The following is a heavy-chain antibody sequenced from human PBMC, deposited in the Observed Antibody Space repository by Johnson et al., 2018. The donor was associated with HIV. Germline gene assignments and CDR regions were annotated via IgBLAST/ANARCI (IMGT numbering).Heavy chain of an antibody. D-gene: IGHD1-26*01. CDR3: AGDRPSGSYYVDAFDI. CDR2: IWNDGSNK. CDR1: GVIFSSYG. V-gene: IGHV3-30*19. Sequence: QVQLVESGGGVVQPGRSLRLSCAASGVIFSSYGMHWVRQAPGKGLEWVALIWNDGSNKYYADSVKGRFTISRDNSKNTLYLQMNSLRAEDTAVYYCAGDRPSGSYYVDAFDIWGQGTMVTVSS. J-gene: IGHJ3*02.